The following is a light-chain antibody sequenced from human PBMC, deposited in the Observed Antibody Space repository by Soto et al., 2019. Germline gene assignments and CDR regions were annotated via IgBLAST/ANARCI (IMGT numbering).Light chain of an antibody. Sequence: EKVMTQSPATLSVSPGERATLSCRASQNVNSTLVWYQQKPCQAPWLLIYGASTRATGIPARFSGSASGTEFTLIISSLQSEEFAVYYGQQCDDWPLTFGGGTKVAIK. CDR1: QNVNST. V-gene: IGKV3-15*01. CDR3: QQCDDWPLT. J-gene: IGKJ4*01. CDR2: GAS.